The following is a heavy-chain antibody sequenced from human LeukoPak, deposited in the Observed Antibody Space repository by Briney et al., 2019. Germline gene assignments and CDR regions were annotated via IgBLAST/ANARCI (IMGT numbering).Heavy chain of an antibody. Sequence: ASVKVSCKAPGYTLSKLSIHWVRQPSGKGLEWMGAFDPEDGETIYAQEFQGRATMTADTSTDTAYMELSSLTSGDTAVYYCVTDPYTTTDDNNFEPQGAYWGQGTLVTVSS. J-gene: IGHJ4*02. CDR2: FDPEDGET. D-gene: IGHD5-24*01. V-gene: IGHV1-24*01. CDR3: VTDPYTTTDDNNFEPQGAY. CDR1: GYTLSKLS.